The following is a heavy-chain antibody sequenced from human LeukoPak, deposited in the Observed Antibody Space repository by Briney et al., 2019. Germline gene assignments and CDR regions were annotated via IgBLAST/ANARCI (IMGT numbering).Heavy chain of an antibody. D-gene: IGHD2-2*01. CDR2: IYYSGST. Sequence: SETLSLTCAVSGGSISSGGYYWSWIRQHPGKGLEWIGYIYYSGSTYYNPSLKSRVTISVDTSKNQFSLKLSSVTAADTAVYYCARAGTIFVDVWGQGTTVTVS. J-gene: IGHJ6*02. V-gene: IGHV4-31*11. CDR3: ARAGTIFVDV. CDR1: GGSISSGGYY.